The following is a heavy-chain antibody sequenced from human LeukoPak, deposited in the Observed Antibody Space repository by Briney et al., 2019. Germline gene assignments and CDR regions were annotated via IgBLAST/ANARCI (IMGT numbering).Heavy chain of an antibody. CDR3: AREGNYNIDY. CDR1: GYSVDSGYF. CDR2: IHHSGTT. Sequence: PSETLSLTCSVSGYSVDSGYFWGWIRQPPGKGLEWIGNIHHSGTTYYNPSLKSRVTISVDTSKNQFSLKLISVTAADTAVYFCAREGNYNIDYWGLGTLVTVSS. D-gene: IGHD3-9*01. J-gene: IGHJ4*02. V-gene: IGHV4-38-2*02.